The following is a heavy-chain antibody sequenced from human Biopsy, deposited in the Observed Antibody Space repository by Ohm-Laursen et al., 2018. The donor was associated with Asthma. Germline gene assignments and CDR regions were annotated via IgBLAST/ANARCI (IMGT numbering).Heavy chain of an antibody. CDR1: GFTFSNYG. J-gene: IGHJ4*02. V-gene: IGHV3-30*18. CDR2: ISFDGSNK. CDR3: PKDVFPGWELRRGPDY. Sequence: SLRLSCAASGFTFSNYGMHWVRQAPGKGLEWVAVISFDGSNKDYADSVKGRFTISRDNSKNTLHLEVNSPRVEDTAVYYCPKDVFPGWELRRGPDYWGQGTLVTVSS. D-gene: IGHD1-26*01.